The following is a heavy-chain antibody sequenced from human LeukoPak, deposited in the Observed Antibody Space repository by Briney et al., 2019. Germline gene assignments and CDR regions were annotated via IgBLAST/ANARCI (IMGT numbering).Heavy chain of an antibody. D-gene: IGHD3-10*01. V-gene: IGHV4-39*07. CDR2: IYYSGST. J-gene: IGHJ4*02. CDR1: GFTFSSYA. Sequence: PGGSLRLSCAASGFTFSSYAMSWVRQPPGKGLEWIGSIYYSGSTYYNPSLKSRVTISVDTSKNQFSLKLSSVTAADTAVYYCNRVHGWAFDYWGQGTLVTVSS. CDR3: NRVHGWAFDY.